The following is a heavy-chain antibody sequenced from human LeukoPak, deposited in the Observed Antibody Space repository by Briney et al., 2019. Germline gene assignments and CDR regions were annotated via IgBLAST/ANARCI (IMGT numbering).Heavy chain of an antibody. CDR1: GYTFTTYS. J-gene: IGHJ4*02. D-gene: IGHD2-15*01. Sequence: ASVKVSCKASGYTFTTYSMNWVRQAPGQGLEWMGWFNTDTGNPTYAQGFTGRFVFSLDTSVSTSYLQISSLKAEDTAVYYCARGYCSGGSCHTFDYWGQGTLVTVSS. V-gene: IGHV7-4-1*02. CDR2: FNTDTGNP. CDR3: ARGYCSGGSCHTFDY.